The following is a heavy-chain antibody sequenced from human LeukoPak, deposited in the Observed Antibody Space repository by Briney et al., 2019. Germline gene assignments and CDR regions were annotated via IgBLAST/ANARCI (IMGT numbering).Heavy chain of an antibody. Sequence: ASETLSLTCAVYGVSFSGYYWSWIRQPPGKGLEWIGEINHSGSTNYNPSLKSRITISVDTSKNQFSLKLSSVTAADTAVYYCARVGGRNGSGGHWGQGTLVTVSS. CDR3: ARVGGRNGSGGH. V-gene: IGHV4-34*01. CDR2: INHSGST. J-gene: IGHJ4*02. CDR1: GVSFSGYY. D-gene: IGHD3-10*01.